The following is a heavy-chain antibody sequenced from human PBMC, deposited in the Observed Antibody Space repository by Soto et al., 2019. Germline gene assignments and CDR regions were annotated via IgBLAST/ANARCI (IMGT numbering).Heavy chain of an antibody. CDR2: INAGNGNT. CDR1: GXXXTSYA. J-gene: IGHJ6*02. CDR3: XRTVXXYYGMDV. Sequence: QVQLVQSGAEVKKPGASVKVSXKXSGXXXTSYAMHXXRXAXGXRLEWMGWINAGNGNTKYSQKFQGRVTITRDTSASTAYMELSSLRSEDTXXXYCXRTVXXYYGMDVWGQGTTVTVSS. V-gene: IGHV1-3*01.